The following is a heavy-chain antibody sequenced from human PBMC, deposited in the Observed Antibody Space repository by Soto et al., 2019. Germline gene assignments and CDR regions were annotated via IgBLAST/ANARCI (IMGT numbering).Heavy chain of an antibody. CDR2: MNPGSGDT. J-gene: IGHJ5*02. CDR1: GYTFTNND. D-gene: IGHD3-10*01. CDR3: ATMETSGSVNWFDH. Sequence: ASVKVSCKASGYTFTNNDVSWVRQATGQGLEWMGWMNPGSGDTGYAQKFQGRVTMTRDISIAAAYMELSSLRSDDTAIYYCATMETSGSVNWFDHWGQGTLVTVSS. V-gene: IGHV1-8*01.